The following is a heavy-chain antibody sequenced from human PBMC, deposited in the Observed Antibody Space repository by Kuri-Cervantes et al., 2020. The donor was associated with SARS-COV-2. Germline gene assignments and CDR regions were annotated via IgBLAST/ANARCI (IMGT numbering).Heavy chain of an antibody. V-gene: IGHV4-34*01. CDR1: GGSCSGYY. D-gene: IGHD2-2*01. J-gene: IGHJ4*02. Sequence: GSLRLSCAVYGGSCSGYYWSWIRQPPGKGLEWIGEINHSGSTNYNPSLKSRVTISVDTSKNQFSLKLSSVTAADTAVYYCARSTGIVVVPAAIWDYFDYWGQGTLVTVSS. CDR3: ARSTGIVVVPAAIWDYFDY. CDR2: INHSGST.